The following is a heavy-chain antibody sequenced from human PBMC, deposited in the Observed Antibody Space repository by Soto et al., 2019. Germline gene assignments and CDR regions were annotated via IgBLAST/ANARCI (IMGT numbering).Heavy chain of an antibody. Sequence: SETLSLTCTVPGYSISSGSYWSCIRQPPGKGPEWIASIYHGGTTFYNPSLKSRITISVDTSNNQFSLKLTSVTAADTAVYYCARVHVMVVAGSTFDYWGHGTLVTVSS. CDR1: GYSISSGSY. CDR2: IYHGGTT. D-gene: IGHD6-19*01. J-gene: IGHJ4*01. V-gene: IGHV4-38-2*02. CDR3: ARVHVMVVAGSTFDY.